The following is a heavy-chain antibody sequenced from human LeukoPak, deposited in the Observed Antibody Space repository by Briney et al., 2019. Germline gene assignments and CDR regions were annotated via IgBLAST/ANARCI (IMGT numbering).Heavy chain of an antibody. CDR2: ISGYNGNT. CDR1: GYTFTTYA. CDR3: ARGYFLIRDQWLVRQSDN. J-gene: IGHJ4*02. D-gene: IGHD6-19*01. V-gene: IGHV1-18*01. Sequence: ASVTVSCKASGYTFTTYAISWVRQAPGQGLEWMGWISGYNGNTNYAQKFRGRVTMTTDTSTDTAYMELRSLRSDDTAVYYCARGYFLIRDQWLVRQSDNWGQGTLVTVSS.